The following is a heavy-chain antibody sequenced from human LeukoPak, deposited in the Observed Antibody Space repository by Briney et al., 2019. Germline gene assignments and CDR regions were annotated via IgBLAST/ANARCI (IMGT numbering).Heavy chain of an antibody. J-gene: IGHJ4*02. V-gene: IGHV3-48*04. Sequence: GGSLRLSCAASGFSFSTYSMNWVRQAPGKGLEWVSYISSSSSIIYYADSVKGRSSISRDNAKNTLYLHLDSLRAEDTGVYYCARAVRAHPPADFWGQGTLVTVSS. CDR3: ARAVRAHPPADF. D-gene: IGHD3-3*01. CDR2: ISSSSSII. CDR1: GFSFSTYS.